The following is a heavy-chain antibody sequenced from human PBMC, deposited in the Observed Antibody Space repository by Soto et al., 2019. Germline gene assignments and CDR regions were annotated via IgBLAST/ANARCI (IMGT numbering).Heavy chain of an antibody. CDR2: INAGNGNT. J-gene: IGHJ3*02. V-gene: IGHV1-3*01. CDR1: GYTFTSYA. Sequence: GASVKVSCKASGYTFTSYAMHWVRQAPGQRLEWMGWINAGNGNTKYSQKFQGRVTITRDTFASTAYMELSSLRSEDTAVYYCARGGITIFGVAAWAFDIWGQGTMVTVSS. D-gene: IGHD3-3*01. CDR3: ARGGITIFGVAAWAFDI.